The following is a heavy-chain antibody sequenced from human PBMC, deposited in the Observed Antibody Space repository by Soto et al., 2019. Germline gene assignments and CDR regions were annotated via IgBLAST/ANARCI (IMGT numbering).Heavy chain of an antibody. CDR2: ISGSGGST. CDR1: GFTFSSDA. J-gene: IGHJ4*02. V-gene: IGHV3-23*01. Sequence: EVQLLETGGGLVQPGGSLRLSCEASGFTFSSDAMSWVRQAPGKGLEWVSAISGSGGSTYYADSVKGRFTISRDNAKNTLYLQMNSLRAEDTAVYYCAKDGGDYYDSSGYFPQGFDYWGQGTLVTVSS. D-gene: IGHD3-22*01. CDR3: AKDGGDYYDSSGYFPQGFDY.